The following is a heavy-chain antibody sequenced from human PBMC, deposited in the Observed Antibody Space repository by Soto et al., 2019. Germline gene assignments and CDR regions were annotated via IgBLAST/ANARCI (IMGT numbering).Heavy chain of an antibody. CDR1: GASINSGGYY. D-gene: IGHD2-2*03. Sequence: PSETLSLTCTVSGASINSGGYYWNWIRQHPGKGLEWIGYIYYSGSTHYNPSLKSRVTISRDTSKNQFSLKLGSVTAADTAVYYCARDVSGYDAFDFWGQGTVVTVSS. CDR2: IYYSGST. J-gene: IGHJ3*01. V-gene: IGHV4-31*03. CDR3: ARDVSGYDAFDF.